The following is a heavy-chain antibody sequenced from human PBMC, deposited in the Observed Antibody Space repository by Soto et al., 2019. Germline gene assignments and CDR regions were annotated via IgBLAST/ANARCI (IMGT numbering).Heavy chain of an antibody. CDR1: GYIFSRYT. Sequence: QVQLVQSGAEVKKPGASVKVSCKASGYIFSRYTVHWVRQAPGQRLEWMGWINAGNGNTKYSEKFQGRVTITRDTPANTAYMGLGSLKSEDTAVYYCTRGAGGGAFDYWGQGTLVTVSS. D-gene: IGHD3-16*01. J-gene: IGHJ4*02. V-gene: IGHV1-3*01. CDR3: TRGAGGGAFDY. CDR2: INAGNGNT.